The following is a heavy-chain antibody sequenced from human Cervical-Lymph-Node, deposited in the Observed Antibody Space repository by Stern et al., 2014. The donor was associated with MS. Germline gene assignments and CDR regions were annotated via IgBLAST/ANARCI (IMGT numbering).Heavy chain of an antibody. V-gene: IGHV3-23*04. CDR1: GFTFSDYA. CDR3: ARQKVFVTYFFDY. CDR2: ITASGGSP. J-gene: IGHJ4*02. Sequence: EVQLVQSGGGLVQPGGSLRLSCAASGFTFSDYAMSWVRQAPGKGLEWVSGITASGGSPYYADSVQDRFTISRDNAKNTLTLQMNSLRAEDTAVYYCARQKVFVTYFFDYWGQGAVVTVSS. D-gene: IGHD2-21*01.